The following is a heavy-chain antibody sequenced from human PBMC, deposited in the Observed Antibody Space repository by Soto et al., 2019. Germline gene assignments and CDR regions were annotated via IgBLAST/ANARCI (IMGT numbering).Heavy chain of an antibody. CDR1: GDSISSSSYY. CDR2: IYYSGST. J-gene: IGHJ4*02. Sequence: SETLSLTCTVSGDSISSSSYYWGWIRQPPGKGLEWIGSIYYSGSTYYNPSLKSRVTISVDTSKNQFSLNLSSVTAADTAVYYCARVGLAPAGCDYWGQGTLVTVSS. D-gene: IGHD6-13*01. V-gene: IGHV4-39*01. CDR3: ARVGLAPAGCDY.